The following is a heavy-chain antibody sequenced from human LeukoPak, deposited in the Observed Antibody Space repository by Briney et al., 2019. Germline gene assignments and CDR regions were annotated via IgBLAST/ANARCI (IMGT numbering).Heavy chain of an antibody. CDR3: AKCSGGSYYHSDDY. V-gene: IGHV3-21*01. D-gene: IGHD2-15*01. J-gene: IGHJ4*02. CDR1: GFTFSTYS. Sequence: GGSLRLSCAGAGFTFSTYSMNWVRQAPGKGLEWVSSISSSGSYRYYADSVKGRFTISRDNAKKSLYLQMNSLRAEDTAVYYCAKCSGGSYYHSDDYWGQGTLVTVSS. CDR2: ISSSGSYR.